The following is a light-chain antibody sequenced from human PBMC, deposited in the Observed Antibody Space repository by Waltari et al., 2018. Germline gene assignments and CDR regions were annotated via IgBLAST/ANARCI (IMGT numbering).Light chain of an antibody. CDR2: DVS. V-gene: IGLV2-14*03. CDR3: ISYTTSDTMI. CDR1: TSDVGAYHY. J-gene: IGLJ2*01. Sequence: QSALTQPASVSGSPGQSIPISCTGTTSDVGAYHYVSWYQQPPGKVPKLIIYDVSHRPSGVSFRFSGSKSDNTASLTISGLQAEDEADYYCISYTTSDTMIFGGGTKLTVL.